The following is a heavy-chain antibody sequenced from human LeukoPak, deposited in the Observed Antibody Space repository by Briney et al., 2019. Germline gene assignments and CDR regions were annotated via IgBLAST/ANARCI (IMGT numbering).Heavy chain of an antibody. CDR1: GGSISSSSYY. CDR3: ARDIVATISGDY. CDR2: IYYSGST. J-gene: IGHJ4*02. V-gene: IGHV4-39*01. Sequence: SETLSLTCTVSGGSISSSSYYWGWIRQPPGEGLEWIGSIYYSGSTYYNPSLKSRVTISVDTSKNQFSLKLSSVTAADTAVYYCARDIVATISGDYWGQGTLVTVSS. D-gene: IGHD5-12*01.